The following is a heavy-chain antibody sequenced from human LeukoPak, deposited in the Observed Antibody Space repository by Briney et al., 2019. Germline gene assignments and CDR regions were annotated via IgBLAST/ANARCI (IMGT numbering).Heavy chain of an antibody. Sequence: SSETLSLTCTVSGGSISNYYWSWIRQPPGKGLGWVGYIYDTGSTNYNPSLKGRVTISVDTSKNQFSLNLNSVTAADTAEYYCARAPGSAYYPYYYMDVWGKGTTVTVSS. CDR3: ARAPGSAYYPYYYMDV. V-gene: IGHV4-59*01. D-gene: IGHD6-19*01. J-gene: IGHJ6*03. CDR1: GGSISNYY. CDR2: IYDTGST.